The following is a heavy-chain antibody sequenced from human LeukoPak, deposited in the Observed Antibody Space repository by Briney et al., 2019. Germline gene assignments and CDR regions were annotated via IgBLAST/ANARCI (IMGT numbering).Heavy chain of an antibody. CDR1: GGTFSSYA. V-gene: IGHV1-69*01. Sequence: ASVKVSCKASGGTFSSYAISWVRQAPGQGLDWMGGIVPIFGTANYAQKFQGRVTITADESTSTAYMELSSLRSEDTAVYYCASIAAHYYYYYYGMDVWGQGTTVTVSS. J-gene: IGHJ6*02. CDR2: IVPIFGTA. CDR3: ASIAAHYYYYYYGMDV. D-gene: IGHD6-6*01.